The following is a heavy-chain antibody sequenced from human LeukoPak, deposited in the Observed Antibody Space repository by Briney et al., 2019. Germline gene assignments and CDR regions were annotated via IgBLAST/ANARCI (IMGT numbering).Heavy chain of an antibody. CDR1: GGSISSSSYY. CDR3: ARGLGVVRYLPYYFDY. CDR2: IYYSGST. V-gene: IGHV4-39*01. Sequence: PSETLSLTCTVSGGSISSSSYYWGWIRQPPGKGLEWIGSIYYSGSTYYNPSLKSRVTISVDTSKNQFSLKLSSVTAADTAVYYCARGLGVVRYLPYYFDYWGQGTLVTVSS. J-gene: IGHJ4*02. D-gene: IGHD3-3*01.